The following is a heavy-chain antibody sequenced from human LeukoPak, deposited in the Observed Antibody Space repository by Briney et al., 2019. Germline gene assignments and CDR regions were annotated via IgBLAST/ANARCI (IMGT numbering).Heavy chain of an antibody. Sequence: PSETLSLTCTVSGGSISNNNYYGAWIRQPPGKGLECIGSIYYSGSPYYNPSLKSRVTISVDTSKNQFSLRLSSVTAADTAIYYCARSVPSVAGSLDFWGQGTLVTVSS. J-gene: IGHJ4*02. CDR2: IYYSGSP. V-gene: IGHV4-39*07. CDR1: GGSISNNNYY. CDR3: ARSVPSVAGSLDF. D-gene: IGHD6-19*01.